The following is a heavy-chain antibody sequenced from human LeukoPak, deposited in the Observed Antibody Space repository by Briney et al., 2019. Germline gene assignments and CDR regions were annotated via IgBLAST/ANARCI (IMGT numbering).Heavy chain of an antibody. CDR1: GGSIRSSYYY. CDR2: IYYSGST. CDR3: ARDGAGGSDWYFDL. Sequence: PSETLSLTCTVSGGSIRSSYYYWGWIRQPPGKGLEWIGYIYYSGSTYYNPSLKSRVTISVDTSKNQFSLKLSSVTAADTAVYYCARDGAGGSDWYFDLWGRGTLVTVSS. D-gene: IGHD3-10*01. V-gene: IGHV4-30-4*08. J-gene: IGHJ2*01.